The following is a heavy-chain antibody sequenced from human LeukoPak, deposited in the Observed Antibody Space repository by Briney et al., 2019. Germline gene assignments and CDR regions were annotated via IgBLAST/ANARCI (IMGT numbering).Heavy chain of an antibody. J-gene: IGHJ6*03. V-gene: IGHV3-9*01. CDR2: ISYSSATI. CDR3: ARDMHDILTGYYNVMGSADMDV. CDR1: GFTFDEYA. Sequence: PGGSLRLSCAASGFTFDEYAMHWVRQAPGKGLEWVSGISYSSATIGYVDSVKGRFTISRDNAKNSLYLQMNSLRAEDTAVYYCARDMHDILTGYYNVMGSADMDVWGKGTTVTISS. D-gene: IGHD3-9*01.